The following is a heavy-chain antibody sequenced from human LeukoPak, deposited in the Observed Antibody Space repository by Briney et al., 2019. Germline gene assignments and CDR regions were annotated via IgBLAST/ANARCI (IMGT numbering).Heavy chain of an antibody. CDR2: IRSKAYDGTT. V-gene: IGHV3-49*04. CDR1: GFTFSSYA. Sequence: GGSLRLSCAASGFTFSSYAMSWVRQAPGKGLEWVGFIRSKAYDGTTEYAASVKGRFTISRDDSKSIAYLQMNSLKTEDTAIYYCTRSQTYYYDSSGYIYWGQGTLVTVSS. D-gene: IGHD3-22*01. CDR3: TRSQTYYYDSSGYIY. J-gene: IGHJ4*02.